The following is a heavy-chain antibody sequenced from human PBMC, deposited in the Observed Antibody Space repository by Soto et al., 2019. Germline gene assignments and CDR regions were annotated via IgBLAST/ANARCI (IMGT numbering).Heavy chain of an antibody. CDR1: GFTFSSYG. Sequence: GGSLRLSCVASGFTFSSYGMTWVRQAPGKGLEWVSFSSATGAGTYYADSVKGRFTISRDNSKNTLYLQMTSLRADDTAVYYCAKDRRAGGNYGFYSDFWGQGALVTVSS. V-gene: IGHV3-23*01. D-gene: IGHD1-7*01. CDR3: AKDRRAGGNYGFYSDF. J-gene: IGHJ4*02. CDR2: SSATGAGT.